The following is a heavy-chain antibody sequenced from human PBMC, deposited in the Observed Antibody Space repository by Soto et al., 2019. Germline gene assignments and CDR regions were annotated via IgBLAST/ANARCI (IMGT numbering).Heavy chain of an antibody. D-gene: IGHD3-10*01. Sequence: SETLSLTCTVSGGTISSGGYYWSWIRQHPGKGLEWIGYIYYSGSTSYNPSLKSRLTISVDTSKNQFSLKLSSVTAADTAVYYCARDQVRFGEFNYYYGMDVWGQGTTVTVSS. CDR3: ARDQVRFGEFNYYYGMDV. CDR1: GGTISSGGYY. J-gene: IGHJ6*02. V-gene: IGHV4-31*03. CDR2: IYYSGST.